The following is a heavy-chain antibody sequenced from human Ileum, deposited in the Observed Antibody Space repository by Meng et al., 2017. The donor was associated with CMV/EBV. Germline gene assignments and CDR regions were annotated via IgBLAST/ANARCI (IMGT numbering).Heavy chain of an antibody. CDR2: ISSGSRDI. V-gene: IGHV3-21*01. CDR1: GFIFSSYS. D-gene: IGHD6-13*01. Sequence: GESLKISCETSGFIFSSYSMNWVRQVPGKGLEWVASISSGSRDIYYRDSVKGRFTISRANANNSLYLEMSSLRAGDTAVYYCARDIAAAGREAGNFDYWGQGTLVTVSS. J-gene: IGHJ4*02. CDR3: ARDIAAAGREAGNFDY.